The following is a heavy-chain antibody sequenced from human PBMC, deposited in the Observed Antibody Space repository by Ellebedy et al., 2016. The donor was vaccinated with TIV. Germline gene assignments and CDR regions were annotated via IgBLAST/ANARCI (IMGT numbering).Heavy chain of an antibody. CDR3: ASSDYSNHNWFDP. V-gene: IGHV3-21*01. J-gene: IGHJ5*02. D-gene: IGHD4-11*01. CDR2: ISSNSNYI. Sequence: PGGSLRLSCAASGFTFSSYSMNWVRQAPGKGLGWVSSISSNSNYIYYADSVRGRFTISSDNAKNSLYLQMNSLRAEDTAVYYCASSDYSNHNWFDPWGQGTLVTVSS. CDR1: GFTFSSYS.